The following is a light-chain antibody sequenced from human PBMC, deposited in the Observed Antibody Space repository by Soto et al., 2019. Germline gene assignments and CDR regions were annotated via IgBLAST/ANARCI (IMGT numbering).Light chain of an antibody. V-gene: IGLV2-8*01. J-gene: IGLJ1*01. CDR3: ISYAGSNNFV. Sequence: QSVLTQPPSASGSPGQSVTISCTGTSSDVGGFNYVSWFQHHPGKAPKLMIYEVTHRPSGVPARFSGSKSGNTASLTVSGLQAEDEADYYCISYAGSNNFVFGTGTQLTVL. CDR2: EVT. CDR1: SSDVGGFNY.